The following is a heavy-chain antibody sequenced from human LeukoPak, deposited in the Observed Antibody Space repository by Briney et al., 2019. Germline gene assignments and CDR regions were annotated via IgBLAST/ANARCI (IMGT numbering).Heavy chain of an antibody. D-gene: IGHD3-22*01. CDR2: INHSGST. CDR1: GGSFSGYY. Sequence: PSETLSLTRAVYGGSFSGYYWSWIRQPPGKGLEWIGEINHSGSTNYNPSLKSRVTISVDTSKNQFSLKLSSVTAADTAVYYCARGRLRYYYDSSGYYYGIRFDYWGQGTLVTVSS. CDR3: ARGRLRYYYDSSGYYYGIRFDY. J-gene: IGHJ4*02. V-gene: IGHV4-34*01.